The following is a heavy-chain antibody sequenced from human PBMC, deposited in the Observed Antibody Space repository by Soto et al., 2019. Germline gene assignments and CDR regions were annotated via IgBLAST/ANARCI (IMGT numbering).Heavy chain of an antibody. D-gene: IGHD3-22*01. V-gene: IGHV3-48*02. CDR2: ITTTSSTM. J-gene: IGHJ6*02. CDR1: VFIFSDYS. Sequence: GSLRLGCTPSVFIFSDYSMNWVRQAPGKGLEWISYITTTSSTMYYADSVKGRFTISRDNAKNSLYLQMNSLRDEDTAVYYCARDSSGRQYYGMDVWGQGTTVTVSS. CDR3: ARDSSGRQYYGMDV.